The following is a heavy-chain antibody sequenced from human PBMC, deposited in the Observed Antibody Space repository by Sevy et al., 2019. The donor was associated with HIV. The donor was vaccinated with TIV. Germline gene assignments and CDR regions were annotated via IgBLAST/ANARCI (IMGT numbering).Heavy chain of an antibody. D-gene: IGHD3-22*01. Sequence: ASVKVSCKVSGYTLTEVSMHWVRHCPGKGLEWMGRFDPEDGETIYAQKFQGRITMTGDTSTVSAYMELRSLRSEDTAVYHCATARDYCSDSSGYLDYWGQGTLVTGSS. CDR1: GYTLTEVS. CDR3: ATARDYCSDSSGYLDY. V-gene: IGHV1-24*01. CDR2: FDPEDGET. J-gene: IGHJ4*02.